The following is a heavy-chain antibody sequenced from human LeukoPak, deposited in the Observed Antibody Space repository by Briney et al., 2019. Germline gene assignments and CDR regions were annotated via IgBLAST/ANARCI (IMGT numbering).Heavy chain of an antibody. CDR1: GGSISNYY. CDR3: XXXYVTMVGGYYYGMDV. CDR2: IYYSGST. D-gene: IGHD3-10*01. V-gene: IGHV4-59*08. Sequence: PSETLSLTCSVYGGSISNYYWIWIRQPPGKGLEWIGYIYYSGSTNYNPSLKSRVTISVDTSKNQFSLKLSSVTAADTAVYYCXXXYVTMVGGYYYGMDVWGQGTTVTVSS. J-gene: IGHJ6*02.